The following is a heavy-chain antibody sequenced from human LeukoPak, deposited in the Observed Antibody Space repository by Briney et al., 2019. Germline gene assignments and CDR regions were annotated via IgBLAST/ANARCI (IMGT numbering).Heavy chain of an antibody. Sequence: GASVKVSCKASGYTFTGYYIHWVRQAPGQGLEWMGGIIPIFGTANYAQKFQGRVTITADESTSTAYMELSSLRSEDTAVYYCARGYCSGGSCYDYWGQGTLVTVSS. D-gene: IGHD2-15*01. J-gene: IGHJ4*02. V-gene: IGHV1-69*13. CDR1: GYTFTGYY. CDR3: ARGYCSGGSCYDY. CDR2: IIPIFGTA.